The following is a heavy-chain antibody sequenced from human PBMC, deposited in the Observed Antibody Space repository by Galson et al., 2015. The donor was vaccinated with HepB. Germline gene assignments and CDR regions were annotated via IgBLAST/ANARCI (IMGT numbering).Heavy chain of an antibody. CDR2: ISAYNGNT. Sequence: SVKVSCKASGYTFTSYGISWVRQAPGQGLEWMGWISAYNGNTNYAQKLQGRVTMTTDTSTSTAYMELRSLRSDDTAVYYCARDGSSGWYRLPPDYWGQGTLVTVSS. CDR3: ARDGSSGWYRLPPDY. CDR1: GYTFTSYG. D-gene: IGHD6-19*01. J-gene: IGHJ4*02. V-gene: IGHV1-18*01.